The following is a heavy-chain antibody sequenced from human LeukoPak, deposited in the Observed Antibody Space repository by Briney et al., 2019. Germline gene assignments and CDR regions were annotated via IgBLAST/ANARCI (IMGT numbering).Heavy chain of an antibody. Sequence: SETLSLTCTVSGGSISSGGYYWSWIRQHPGKGLEWIGYIYYSGSTYYNPSLKSRVTISVDTSKNQFSLKLSSVTAADTAVYYCAGSPPPPETYYFDYWGQGTLVTVSS. CDR2: IYYSGST. V-gene: IGHV4-31*03. J-gene: IGHJ4*02. CDR1: GGSISSGGYY. D-gene: IGHD5-24*01. CDR3: AGSPPPPETYYFDY.